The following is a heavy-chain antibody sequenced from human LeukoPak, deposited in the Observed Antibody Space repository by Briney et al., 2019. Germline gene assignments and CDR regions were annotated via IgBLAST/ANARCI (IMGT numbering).Heavy chain of an antibody. J-gene: IGHJ4*02. D-gene: IGHD3-9*01. Sequence: SETLSLTCSVSGDSIYWSWVRQSPGKGLQWIGTVFSGGATSYSPSLASRVTMSLDKSKSHFSLKLSSVTAADTAIYYCAVVTSHPGYFDRWGQGTLVTVSS. CDR2: VFSGGAT. V-gene: IGHV4-59*01. CDR3: AVVTSHPGYFDR. CDR1: GDSIY.